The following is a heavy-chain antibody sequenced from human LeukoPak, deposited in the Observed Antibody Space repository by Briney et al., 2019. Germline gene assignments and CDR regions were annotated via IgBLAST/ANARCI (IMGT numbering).Heavy chain of an antibody. CDR1: GGSISSSSYY. CDR2: IYYSGST. V-gene: IGHV4-39*07. Sequence: SETLSLTCTVSGGSISSSSYYWGWIRQPPGKGLEWIGSIYYSGSTYYNPSLKSRVTISVDTSKNQFSLKLSSVTAADTAVYYCASSLAAAVNDAFDIWGQGTMVTVSS. D-gene: IGHD6-13*01. CDR3: ASSLAAAVNDAFDI. J-gene: IGHJ3*02.